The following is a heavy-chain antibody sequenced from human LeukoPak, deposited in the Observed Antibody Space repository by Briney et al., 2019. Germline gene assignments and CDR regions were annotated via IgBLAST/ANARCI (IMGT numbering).Heavy chain of an antibody. Sequence: GGSLRLSCAASGFTFSSYGMHWVRQAPGKGLEWVAVISYDGSNKYYADSVKGRFTISRDNSKNTLYLQMNSLRAEDTAVYYCAKDRRSYTMVRGPDGAFDIWGQGTMVTVSS. CDR1: GFTFSSYG. J-gene: IGHJ3*02. V-gene: IGHV3-30*18. CDR2: ISYDGSNK. CDR3: AKDRRSYTMVRGPDGAFDI. D-gene: IGHD3-10*01.